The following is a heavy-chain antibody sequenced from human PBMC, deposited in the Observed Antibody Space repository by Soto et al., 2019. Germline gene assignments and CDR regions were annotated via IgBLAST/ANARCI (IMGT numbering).Heavy chain of an antibody. Sequence: QLQLQESGPGLVKPSETLSLTCSVSGDSINSDKYYWGWIRQPPGEGVEWIGSIYFRGNTYYNPSLQTRVTISLDKSKSQFSLKLNSVTAADSAVYFCARLEGLATISYYFDFWGQGALVTVSS. CDR2: IYFRGNT. CDR3: ARLEGLATISYYFDF. CDR1: GDSINSDKYY. V-gene: IGHV4-39*01. J-gene: IGHJ4*02. D-gene: IGHD3-9*01.